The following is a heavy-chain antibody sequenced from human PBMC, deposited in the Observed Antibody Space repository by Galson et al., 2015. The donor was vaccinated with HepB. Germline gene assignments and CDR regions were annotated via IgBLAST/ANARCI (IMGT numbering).Heavy chain of an antibody. CDR3: ARDVVPTVVTQGDAFDI. Sequence: SVKVSCKASGYTFTGYYMHWVRQAPGQGLEWMGWINPNSGGTNYAQKFQGRVTMTRDTSISTAYMELSRLRSDDTAVYYCARDVVPTVVTQGDAFDIWGQGTMVTVSS. CDR1: GYTFTGYY. D-gene: IGHD4-23*01. V-gene: IGHV1-2*02. CDR2: INPNSGGT. J-gene: IGHJ3*02.